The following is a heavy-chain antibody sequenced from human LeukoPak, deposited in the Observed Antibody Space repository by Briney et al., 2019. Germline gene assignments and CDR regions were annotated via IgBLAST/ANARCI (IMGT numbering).Heavy chain of an antibody. Sequence: PGGSLRLSCAASGLTLSNYAMSWVRQAPGKGREWVSAISGSGGPTYYADSVKGRFTISRDNSKDTLYLKMNSLRAEDPAVYYCAKRYSSGYYNVDYWGQGTLVTVSS. J-gene: IGHJ4*02. V-gene: IGHV3-23*01. CDR1: GLTLSNYA. CDR3: AKRYSSGYYNVDY. D-gene: IGHD3-22*01. CDR2: ISGSGGPT.